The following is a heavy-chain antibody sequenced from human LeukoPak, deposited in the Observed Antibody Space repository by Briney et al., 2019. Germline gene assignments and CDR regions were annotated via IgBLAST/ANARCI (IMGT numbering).Heavy chain of an antibody. D-gene: IGHD6-13*01. CDR3: ARVIIEYSSSWYPYYFDY. CDR2: ISSSGSTI. J-gene: IGHJ4*02. V-gene: IGHV3-11*01. CDR1: GFTFSDYY. Sequence: GGSLRLSCAASGFTFSDYYMSWIRQAPGKGLEWVSYISSSGSTIYYADSVKGRLTISRDNAKNSLYLQMNSLRAEDTAVYYCARVIIEYSSSWYPYYFDYWGQGTLVTVSS.